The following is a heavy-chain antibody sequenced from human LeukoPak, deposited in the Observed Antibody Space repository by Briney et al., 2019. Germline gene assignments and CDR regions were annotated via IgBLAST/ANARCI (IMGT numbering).Heavy chain of an antibody. CDR2: MNTDGVDT. Sequence: GGSLRLSCAASGFTFSSYAMHWVRQAPGKGLVWVSRMNTDGVDTTYADSVKGRFTMSRDNAKNRLYLQMNSLRAEDTAVYYCAKGIEGATDYWGQGTLVTVSS. CDR1: GFTFSSYA. J-gene: IGHJ4*02. D-gene: IGHD1-26*01. V-gene: IGHV3-74*01. CDR3: AKGIEGATDY.